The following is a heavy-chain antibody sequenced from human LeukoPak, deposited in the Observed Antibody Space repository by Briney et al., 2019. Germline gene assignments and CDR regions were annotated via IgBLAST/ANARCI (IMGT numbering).Heavy chain of an antibody. V-gene: IGHV4-34*01. D-gene: IGHD6-19*01. CDR3: ARYSSGWSYYFDY. Sequence: SETLSLTCAVYGGSFSGYYWGWISQPPGKGLEWIGEINHSGSTNYNPSLKSRVTISVDTSKNQFSLKLSSVTAADTAVYYCARYSSGWSYYFDYWGQGTLVTVSS. J-gene: IGHJ4*02. CDR1: GGSFSGYY. CDR2: INHSGST.